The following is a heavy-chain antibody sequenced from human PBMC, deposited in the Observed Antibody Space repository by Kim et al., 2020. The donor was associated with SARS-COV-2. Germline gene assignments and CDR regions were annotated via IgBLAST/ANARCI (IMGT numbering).Heavy chain of an antibody. CDR2: IKQDGSEK. D-gene: IGHD3-10*01. CDR3: AREDVSMVRGVIMSGYYSYYVMDV. CDR1: GFTFSSYW. V-gene: IGHV3-7*01. J-gene: IGHJ6*02. Sequence: GGSLRLSCAASGFTFSSYWMSWVRQAPGKGLEWVANIKQDGSEKYYVDSVKGRFTISRDNAKNSLYLQMNSLRAEDTAVYYCAREDVSMVRGVIMSGYYSYYVMDVWGQGTTVTVSS.